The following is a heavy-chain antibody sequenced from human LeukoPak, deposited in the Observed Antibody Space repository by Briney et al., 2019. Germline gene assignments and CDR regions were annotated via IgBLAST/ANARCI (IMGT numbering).Heavy chain of an antibody. V-gene: IGHV3-23*01. J-gene: IGHJ4*02. Sequence: LGGSLRLSCAASGFTFSTYAMSWVRQAPGEGLEWVSTITTRGVNTYYADSVKGRFTISRDNSKNTLYLQMSSLRAEDTAVYYCAKDYPLASGSPPFFDSWGQGTLVIVSS. CDR3: AKDYPLASGSPPFFDS. CDR1: GFTFSTYA. CDR2: ITTRGVNT. D-gene: IGHD3-10*01.